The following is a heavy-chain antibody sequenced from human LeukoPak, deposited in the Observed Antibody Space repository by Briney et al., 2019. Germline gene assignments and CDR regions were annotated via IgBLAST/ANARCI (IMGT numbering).Heavy chain of an antibody. Sequence: GGALRLSCEASGFTFCCSPMSWVRQAAGKGLEGVSSISVGGDYIYYGDSVKGRLTISRDNSRSRLYLQMISLRAEDTAVYYCAKIAVSGLWYFDLWGRGTLVTVSS. V-gene: IGHV3-23*01. CDR2: ISVGGDYI. J-gene: IGHJ2*01. CDR1: GFTFCCSP. CDR3: AKIAVSGLWYFDL. D-gene: IGHD6-19*01.